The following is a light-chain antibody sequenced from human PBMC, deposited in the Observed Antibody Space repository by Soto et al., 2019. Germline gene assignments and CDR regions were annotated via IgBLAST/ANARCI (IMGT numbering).Light chain of an antibody. CDR1: SSDVGGYNY. CDR2: EVS. CDR3: SSYTSSSTRV. J-gene: IGLJ1*01. V-gene: IGLV2-14*01. Sequence: QSVLTQPASVSGSPGQSINISCTGTSSDVGGYNYVSWYQQHPGKAPKLMIYEVSNRPSGVSNRFSGSKSGNTASLTISGLQAEDEADYYCSSYTSSSTRVFGTGTKVTV.